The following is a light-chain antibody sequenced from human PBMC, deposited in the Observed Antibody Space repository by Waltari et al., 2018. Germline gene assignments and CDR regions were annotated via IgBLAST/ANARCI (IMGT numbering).Light chain of an antibody. CDR1: SSNIGSNY. Sequence: QSVLTQPPSVSAAPGQTVTISRSGSSSNIGSNYVSWYQHLPRTAPKVPIHNSKGQPSGIPDRFSGSTSGTSATLVITGLQAGDEADYYWATWDTSLGDLWVFGGGTRLTVL. CDR3: ATWDTSLGDLWV. V-gene: IGLV1-51*01. J-gene: IGLJ3*02. CDR2: NSK.